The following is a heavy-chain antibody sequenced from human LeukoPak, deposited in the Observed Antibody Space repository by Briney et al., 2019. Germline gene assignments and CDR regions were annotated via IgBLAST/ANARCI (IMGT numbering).Heavy chain of an antibody. Sequence: GGTLRLSCAASGFTFRRYWMSWARQASGKGVEWVANIKQDGSEKYYVDSVKGRFTISRDNAKNSLYLQMNSLRAEDTAVYYCVGLGENYWGQGTLVTVSS. CDR1: GFTFRRYW. J-gene: IGHJ4*02. CDR2: IKQDGSEK. V-gene: IGHV3-7*02. CDR3: VGLGENY. D-gene: IGHD3-10*01.